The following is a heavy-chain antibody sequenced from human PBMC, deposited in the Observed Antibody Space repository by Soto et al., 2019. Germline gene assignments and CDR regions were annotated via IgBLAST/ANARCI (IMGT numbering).Heavy chain of an antibody. Sequence: GGSLRLSFAASGLTFSSYAMSWVRQAPGKGLEWVSAISGSGGSTYYADSVKGRFTISRDNSKNTLYLQMNSLSAEDTAVYYCAKVGTAAAEDYYYYYGLDGWGQGITVTVS. CDR1: GLTFSSYA. V-gene: IGHV3-23*01. CDR3: AKVGTAAAEDYYYYYGLDG. CDR2: ISGSGGST. D-gene: IGHD6-13*01. J-gene: IGHJ6*02.